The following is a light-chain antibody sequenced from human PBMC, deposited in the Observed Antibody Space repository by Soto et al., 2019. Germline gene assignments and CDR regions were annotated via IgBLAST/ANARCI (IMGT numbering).Light chain of an antibody. CDR2: AAS. CDR1: RGISSY. CDR3: QQYYSYPYT. Sequence: AIRMTQSPSSLSASTGDRVTITCRASRGISSYLAWYQQKPGKAPKLLIYAASTLQSGVPSRFSGSGSGTDLTLTISCLQSQDFATYYCQQYYSYPYTFGQGTKLQIK. J-gene: IGKJ2*01. V-gene: IGKV1-8*01.